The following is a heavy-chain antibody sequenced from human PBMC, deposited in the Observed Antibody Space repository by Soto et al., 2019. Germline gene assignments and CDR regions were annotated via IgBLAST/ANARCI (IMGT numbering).Heavy chain of an antibody. CDR2: INPNSGGT. D-gene: IGHD4-17*01. CDR3: AKEISAYGGNRYGDYFDY. CDR1: GYTFTGYY. Sequence: GASVKVSCKASGYTFTGYYMHWVRQAPGQGLEWMGWINPNSGGTNYAQKLQGWVTITRDKTISTAYMELSRLRIDDTAVYYCAKEISAYGGNRYGDYFDYWGQGTLVTVSS. V-gene: IGHV1-2*04. J-gene: IGHJ4*02.